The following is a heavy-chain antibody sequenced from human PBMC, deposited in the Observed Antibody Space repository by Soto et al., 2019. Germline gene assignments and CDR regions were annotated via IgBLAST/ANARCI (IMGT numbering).Heavy chain of an antibody. CDR1: GFPLRTYG. V-gene: IGHV3-7*01. Sequence: EVQLVESGGGLVQPGGSLRLPVEPSGFPLRTYGLTWVRKPPGKGLEWGASINQDGSERYYVDSVRGRFTISRDNAKNSLYLQMNSLRAEDTAVYYCVCGGNFFVYWGQGTLVTVSP. CDR2: INQDGSER. J-gene: IGHJ4*02. CDR3: VCGGNFFVY. D-gene: IGHD3-16*01.